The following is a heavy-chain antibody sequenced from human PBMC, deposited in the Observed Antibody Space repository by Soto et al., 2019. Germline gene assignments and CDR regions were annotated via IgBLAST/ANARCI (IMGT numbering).Heavy chain of an antibody. CDR1: GFTFSSYA. J-gene: IGHJ4*02. Sequence: EVQLLESGGGLVQPGGSLRLSCAASGFTFSSYAMSWVRQAPGKGLEWVSAISARGGRTYSADSVNGGFTVSRDNSKNTLYLKMNSLRAEDTAVYYCAKGGRYDLLTGYYPDYWGQGTLVTVSS. CDR2: ISARGGRT. V-gene: IGHV3-23*01. D-gene: IGHD3-9*01. CDR3: AKGGRYDLLTGYYPDY.